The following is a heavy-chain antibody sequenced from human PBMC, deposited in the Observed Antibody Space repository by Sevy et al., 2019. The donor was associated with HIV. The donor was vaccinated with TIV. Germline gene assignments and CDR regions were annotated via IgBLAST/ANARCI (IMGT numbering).Heavy chain of an antibody. CDR3: ARGGGNGWYYFDY. CDR1: GGTFSSYG. V-gene: IGHV1-69*13. J-gene: IGHJ4*02. D-gene: IGHD6-19*01. Sequence: ASVKVSCKASGGTFSSYGISWVRQAPGQGLEWMGGIIPILGTVNYAQKFQGRVTITADVSTKTAYMELSSLGSEDTAVYYCARGGGNGWYYFDYWGQETLVTVSS. CDR2: IIPILGTV.